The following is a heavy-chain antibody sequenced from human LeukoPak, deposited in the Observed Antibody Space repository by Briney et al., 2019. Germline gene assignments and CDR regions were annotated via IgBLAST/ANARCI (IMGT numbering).Heavy chain of an antibody. D-gene: IGHD4-17*01. V-gene: IGHV1-2*02. J-gene: IGHJ3*02. CDR3: ARVHDYGEGLVI. CDR2: INPNSGGT. CDR1: GYTLTGYY. Sequence: ASVKVSCKASGYTLTGYYMHWVRQAPGQGLEWMGWINPNSGGTNYAQKFQGRVTMTRDTSISTAYMELSRLRSDDTAVYYCARVHDYGEGLVIWGQGTMVTVSS.